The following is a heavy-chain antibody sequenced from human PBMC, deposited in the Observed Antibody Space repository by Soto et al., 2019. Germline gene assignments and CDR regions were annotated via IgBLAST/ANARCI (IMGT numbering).Heavy chain of an antibody. D-gene: IGHD2-2*01. Sequence: QVLLQESGPGLVKPSETLSLTCSVSGASITSYYWSWIRQPPGKGLEWIGYIYHSGSPSYNPSLKSRVTISVDTSKNQLSLRLVSVTAADTALYFCAREDFGSCSSTTCLNWFDPWGQGTLVTVSS. CDR2: IYHSGSP. CDR1: GASITSYY. V-gene: IGHV4-59*01. CDR3: AREDFGSCSSTTCLNWFDP. J-gene: IGHJ5*02.